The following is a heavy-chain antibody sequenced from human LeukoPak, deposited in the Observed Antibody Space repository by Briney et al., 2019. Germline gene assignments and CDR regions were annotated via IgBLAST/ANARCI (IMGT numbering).Heavy chain of an antibody. J-gene: IGHJ3*02. D-gene: IGHD3-22*01. Sequence: TGRSLRLSCAASGFTFSSYGMHWVCQAPGKGLEWVAVIWYDGSNKYYADSVKGRFTISRDNSKNSLYLQMNSLRAEDTAVYYCVKAFTYYYDSSGYYHDAFDIWGQGTMVTVSS. CDR2: IWYDGSNK. V-gene: IGHV3-33*06. CDR3: VKAFTYYYDSSGYYHDAFDI. CDR1: GFTFSSYG.